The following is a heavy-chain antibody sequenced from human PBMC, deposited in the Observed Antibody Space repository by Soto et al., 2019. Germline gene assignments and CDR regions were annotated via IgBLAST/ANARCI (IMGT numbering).Heavy chain of an antibody. CDR2: IIPIFGTA. V-gene: IGHV1-69*01. CDR3: ASIISRSSSKYYYYYYGMDV. CDR1: GGTFSSYA. Sequence: QVQLVQSGAEVKKPGSSVKVSCKASGGTFSSYAISWVRQAPGQGLEWMGGIIPIFGTANYAQQFQGRVTLTADESTSTAYMERSSLRSEDTAVYYCASIISRSSSKYYYYYYGMDVCGQGTTVTVSS. D-gene: IGHD6-6*01. J-gene: IGHJ6*02.